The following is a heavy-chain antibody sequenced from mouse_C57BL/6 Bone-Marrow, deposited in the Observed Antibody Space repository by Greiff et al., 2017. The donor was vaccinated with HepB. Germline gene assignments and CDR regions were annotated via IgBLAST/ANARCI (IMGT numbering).Heavy chain of an antibody. CDR2: ISNGGGST. J-gene: IGHJ4*01. CDR3: ARLYYGSSSYAMDY. Sequence: EVQRVESGGGLVQPGGSLKLSCAASGFTFSDYYMYWVRQTPEKRLEWVAYISNGGGSTYYPDTVKGRFTISRDNAKNTLYLQMSRLKSEDTAMYYCARLYYGSSSYAMDYWGQGTSVTVSS. V-gene: IGHV5-12*01. CDR1: GFTFSDYY. D-gene: IGHD1-1*01.